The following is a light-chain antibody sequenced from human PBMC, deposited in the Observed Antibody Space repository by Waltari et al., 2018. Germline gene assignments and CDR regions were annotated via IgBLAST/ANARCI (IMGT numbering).Light chain of an antibody. J-gene: IGLJ2*01. CDR3: QSYDTNNQV. Sequence: NFMLTQPHSVSESPGETVTISCTRSSGHIASNFFQWYQLRPGTAPTTVIYEDDQRPSGVPDRFSGSIDSSSNSASLTISGLKTEDEADYYCQSYDTNNQVFGGGTKLTVL. CDR2: EDD. CDR1: SGHIASNF. V-gene: IGLV6-57*03.